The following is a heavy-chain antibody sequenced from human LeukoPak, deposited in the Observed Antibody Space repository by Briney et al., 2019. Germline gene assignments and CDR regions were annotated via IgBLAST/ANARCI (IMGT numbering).Heavy chain of an antibody. J-gene: IGHJ4*02. CDR2: INTGNGNT. CDR1: GYTFTSYA. D-gene: IGHD2-21*02. Sequence: GESLKVSCKASGYTFTSYAMHWVRQAPGQRLECMGWINTGNGNTKYSQKFQGRVTITRDTSASTAYMDLSSLRSEDTAVYYCARNTETAIPLPYYFDYWGQGTLVTVSS. CDR3: ARNTETAIPLPYYFDY. V-gene: IGHV1-3*04.